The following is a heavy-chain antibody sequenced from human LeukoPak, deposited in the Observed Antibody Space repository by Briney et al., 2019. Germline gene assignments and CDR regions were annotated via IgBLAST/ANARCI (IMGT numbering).Heavy chain of an antibody. CDR1: GFTFSGFS. CDR2: ISWNSGSI. Sequence: GGSLRLSCAASGFTFSGFSMNWVRQAPGKGLEWVSGISWNSGSIGYADSVKGRFTISRDNAKDSLYLHMNSLKTEDTALYYCAKDNGPLWFGDDYYYYYMDVWGEGTTVTISS. D-gene: IGHD3-10*01. V-gene: IGHV3-9*01. CDR3: AKDNGPLWFGDDYYYYYMDV. J-gene: IGHJ6*03.